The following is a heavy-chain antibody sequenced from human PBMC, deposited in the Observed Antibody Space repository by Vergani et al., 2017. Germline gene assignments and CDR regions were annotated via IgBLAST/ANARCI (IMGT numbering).Heavy chain of an antibody. Sequence: QLQLQESGPGLVKPSETLSLTCTVSGGSISSSSYYWGWIRQPPGKGLEWIGSIYYSGSTYYNPSLKSRVTISVDTSKNQFSLKLSSVTAADTAVYYCARHSQCSSGWYEGRIDYWGQGTLVTVSS. CDR1: GGSISSSSYY. CDR3: ARHSQCSSGWYEGRIDY. CDR2: IYYSGST. V-gene: IGHV4-39*01. D-gene: IGHD6-19*01. J-gene: IGHJ4*02.